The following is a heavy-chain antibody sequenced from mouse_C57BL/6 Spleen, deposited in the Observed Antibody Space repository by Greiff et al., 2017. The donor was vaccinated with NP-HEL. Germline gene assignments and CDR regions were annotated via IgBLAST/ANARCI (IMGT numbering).Heavy chain of an antibody. CDR2: ISSGSSTI. CDR3: ARGGGSSLDY. J-gene: IGHJ2*01. Sequence: EVKLVESGGGLVKPGGSLKLSCAASGFTFSDYGMHWVRQAPEKGLEWVAYISSGSSTIYYADTVKGRFTISRDNAKNTLILQMTSLRSEDTAMYYCARGGGSSLDYWGQGTTLTDSS. D-gene: IGHD1-1*01. CDR1: GFTFSDYG. V-gene: IGHV5-17*01.